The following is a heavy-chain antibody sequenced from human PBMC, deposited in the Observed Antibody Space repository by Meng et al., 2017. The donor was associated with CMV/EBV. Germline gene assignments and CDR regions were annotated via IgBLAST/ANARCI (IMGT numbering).Heavy chain of an antibody. D-gene: IGHD6-6*01. CDR1: GGSISSSSYY. J-gene: IGHJ4*02. CDR2: IYYSGST. V-gene: IGHV4-39*01. Sequence: SETLSLTCTVSGGSISSSSYYWGWIRQPPGKGLEWIGSIYYSGSTYYNPSLKSRVTISVDTSKNQFSLKLSSVTAADTAAYYCAGFIAARPWAYGSFDYWGQGTLVTVSS. CDR3: AGFIAARPWAYGSFDY.